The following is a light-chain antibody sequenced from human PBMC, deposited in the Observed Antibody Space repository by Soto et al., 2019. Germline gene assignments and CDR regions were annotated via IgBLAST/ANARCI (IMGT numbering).Light chain of an antibody. CDR2: GNN. Sequence: QSVLTQPPSVSGAPGQRVTISCTGSSSNIGAGYAVHWYQQLPGTAPKLLIYGNNNRPSGVPDRFSGSKSGTSASLAITGLQAEDEADYYCQSYDSSLIAYVFGIGTKVTVL. J-gene: IGLJ1*01. CDR3: QSYDSSLIAYV. CDR1: SSNIGAGYA. V-gene: IGLV1-40*01.